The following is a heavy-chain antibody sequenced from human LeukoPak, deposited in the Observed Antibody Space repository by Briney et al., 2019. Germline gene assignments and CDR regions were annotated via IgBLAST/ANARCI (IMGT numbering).Heavy chain of an antibody. J-gene: IGHJ4*02. CDR3: ARDDGGPGATIFDY. V-gene: IGHV4-30-4*01. Sequence: PSQTLSITCTVSGGSISSGDYYWSWIRQPPGKGLEWIGYIYYSGSTYYNPSLKSRVTISVDTSKNQFSLKLSSVTAADTAVYYCARDDGGPGATIFDYWGQGTLVTVSS. CDR1: GGSISSGDYY. D-gene: IGHD1-26*01. CDR2: IYYSGST.